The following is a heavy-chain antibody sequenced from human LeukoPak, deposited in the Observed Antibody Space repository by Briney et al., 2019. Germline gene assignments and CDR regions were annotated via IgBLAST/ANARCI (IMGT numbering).Heavy chain of an antibody. CDR1: GFTFSSYT. J-gene: IGHJ1*01. D-gene: IGHD6-19*01. Sequence: PGGSLRLSCAASGFTFSSYTMNWVRQAPGKGLEWVSSITSGGVNTYYATSVKGRFTISRDNAKNSPFLQMNSLRAEDTAIYYCAKVQDGSFWYEYFQHWGQGTLVTVSS. CDR2: ITSGGVNT. V-gene: IGHV3-21*01. CDR3: AKVQDGSFWYEYFQH.